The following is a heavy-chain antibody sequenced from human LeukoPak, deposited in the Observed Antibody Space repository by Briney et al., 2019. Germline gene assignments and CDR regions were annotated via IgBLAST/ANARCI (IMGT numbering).Heavy chain of an antibody. CDR3: ARVRTQPDYYMDV. CDR2: ISGSGGST. J-gene: IGHJ6*03. CDR1: GFTFSSYA. D-gene: IGHD1-7*01. Sequence: GGSLRLSCAASGFTFSSYAMSWVRQAPGKGLEWVSAISGSGGSTYYADSVKGRFTISRDNSKNTLYLQMNSLRAEDTAVYYCARVRTQPDYYMDVWGKGTTVTVSS. V-gene: IGHV3-23*01.